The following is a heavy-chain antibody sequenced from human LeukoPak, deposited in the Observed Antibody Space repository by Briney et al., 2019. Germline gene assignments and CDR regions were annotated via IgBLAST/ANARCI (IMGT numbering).Heavy chain of an antibody. CDR1: GFSFSDAW. J-gene: IGHJ4*02. D-gene: IGHD3-10*01. CDR3: TTYGSGRKFDY. V-gene: IGHV3-15*04. CDR2: IESKTDGRTT. Sequence: AGGSLRLSWAASGFSFSDAWMSWVRQIPGKGLEWVGRIESKTDGRTTDYAAPVKGRFTISRDDSTNTLYLQMNSLKSEDTAVYYCTTYGSGRKFDYWGQGILVTVSS.